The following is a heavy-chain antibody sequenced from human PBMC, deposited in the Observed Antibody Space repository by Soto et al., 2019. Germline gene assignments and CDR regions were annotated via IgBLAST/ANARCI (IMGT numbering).Heavy chain of an antibody. CDR3: AKEAAVVVLMVYARPPGMDV. CDR1: GFTFSSYA. Sequence: QPGGSLRLSCAASGFTFSSYAMSWVRQAPGKGLEWVSAISGSGGSTYYADSVKGRFTISRDNSKNTLYLQMNSLRAEGTAVYYCAKEAAVVVLMVYARPPGMDVWGQGTTVTVSS. CDR2: ISGSGGST. V-gene: IGHV3-23*01. D-gene: IGHD2-8*01. J-gene: IGHJ6*02.